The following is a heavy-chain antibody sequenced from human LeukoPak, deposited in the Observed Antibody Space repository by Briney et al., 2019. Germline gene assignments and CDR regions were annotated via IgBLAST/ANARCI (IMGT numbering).Heavy chain of an antibody. J-gene: IGHJ5*02. CDR3: ARPQGWSSGYFNWFDP. D-gene: IGHD3-22*01. CDR2: IIPIFGTA. V-gene: IGHV1-69*05. CDR1: GGTFSSYA. Sequence: ASVKVSCKASGGTFSSYAISWVRQAPGQGLEWMGGIIPIFGTANYAQKFQGRVTITTDESTSPAYMELSSLRSEDTAVYYCARPQGWSSGYFNWFDPWGQGTLVTVSS.